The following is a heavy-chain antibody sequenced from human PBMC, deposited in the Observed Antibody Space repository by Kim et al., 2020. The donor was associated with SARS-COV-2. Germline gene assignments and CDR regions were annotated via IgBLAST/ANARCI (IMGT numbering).Heavy chain of an antibody. CDR1: GFIFTGYW. Sequence: GGSLRLSCAASGFIFTGYWITWFRQSPGGGLEWVAYVRNDAVDKNYVDSVRCRFTIARDNAEKSVTLQMNSLIAEDTGVYYCVRGRGWCDYWGQESQVSVSS. V-gene: IGHV3-7*03. CDR3: VRGRGWCDY. CDR2: VRNDAVDK. J-gene: IGHJ4*02. D-gene: IGHD6-19*01.